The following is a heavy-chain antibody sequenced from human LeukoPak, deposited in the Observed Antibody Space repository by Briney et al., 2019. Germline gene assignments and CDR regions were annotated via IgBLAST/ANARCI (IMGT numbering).Heavy chain of an antibody. CDR3: AKFFTGEYVRAFDV. CDR2: ISSSGSTI. D-gene: IGHD3-10*02. V-gene: IGHV3-48*03. Sequence: GGSLRLSCAASGFTFSSYEMNWVRQAPGKGLEGVSYISSSGSTIYYADSVKGRFTISRDNSKNTLYLQMNSLRAEDTAVYYCAKFFTGEYVRAFDVWGQGTMVTVSS. J-gene: IGHJ3*01. CDR1: GFTFSSYE.